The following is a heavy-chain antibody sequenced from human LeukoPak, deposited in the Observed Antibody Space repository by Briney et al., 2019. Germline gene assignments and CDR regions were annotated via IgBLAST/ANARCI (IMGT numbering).Heavy chain of an antibody. CDR2: INHNGEAI. D-gene: IGHD3-9*01. CDR1: GFPFSSHV. Sequence: GGSLRLSCAASGFPFSSHVLSWVRQAPGKGLEWIAYINHNGEAIYYPDFVKGRFIISRDNAKNSLFLQMNDLRDEDTAVYYCARDYDWAFDFWGQGARVTVSS. CDR3: ARDYDWAFDF. J-gene: IGHJ4*02. V-gene: IGHV3-48*02.